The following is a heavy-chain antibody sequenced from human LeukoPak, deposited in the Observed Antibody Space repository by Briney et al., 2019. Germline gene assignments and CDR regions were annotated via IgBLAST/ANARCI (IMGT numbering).Heavy chain of an antibody. D-gene: IGHD6-13*01. CDR1: GGSISTYY. J-gene: IGHJ6*02. V-gene: IGHV4-59*06. CDR3: ARDEIAAAGTGYYYYGMDV. CDR2: IYYSGST. Sequence: PSETLSLTCTVSGGSISTYYWSWIRQHPGKGLEWIGYIYYSGSTYYNPSLKSRVTISVDTSKNQFSLKLSSVTAADTAVYHCARDEIAAAGTGYYYYGMDVWGQGTTVTVSS.